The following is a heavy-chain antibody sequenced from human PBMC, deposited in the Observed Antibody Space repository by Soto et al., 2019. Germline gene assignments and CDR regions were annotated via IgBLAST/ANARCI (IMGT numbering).Heavy chain of an antibody. Sequence: GASVKVSCKASGYTFTSYGISWVRQAPGQGLEWMGWISAYNGNTNYAQKLQGRVTMTTDTSTSTAYMELRSLRSDDTAVYYCARDLKETIFGVARAFFDYWGQGTLVTVSS. V-gene: IGHV1-18*01. CDR3: ARDLKETIFGVARAFFDY. J-gene: IGHJ4*02. CDR2: ISAYNGNT. D-gene: IGHD3-3*01. CDR1: GYTFTSYG.